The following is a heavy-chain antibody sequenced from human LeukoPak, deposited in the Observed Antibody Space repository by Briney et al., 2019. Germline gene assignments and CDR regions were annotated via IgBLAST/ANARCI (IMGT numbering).Heavy chain of an antibody. CDR3: ARVGPWVNPDYYYYYMDV. D-gene: IGHD1-14*01. CDR2: ISSSSSYI. V-gene: IGHV3-21*01. CDR1: GGSISSSS. Sequence: ETLSLTCTVSGGSISSSSYYWGWIRQPPGKGLERVSSISSSSSYIYCADSVKGRFTISRDNARNSLYLQMNSLRAEDTAVHYCARVGPWVNPDYYYYYMDVWGKGTTVTVSS. J-gene: IGHJ6*03.